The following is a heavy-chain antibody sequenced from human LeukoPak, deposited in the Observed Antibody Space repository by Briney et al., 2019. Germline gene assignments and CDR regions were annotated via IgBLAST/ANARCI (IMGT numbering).Heavy chain of an antibody. CDR2: IHYTGRT. Sequence: SETLSLTCTVSGGSISSSSYYWGWIRQPPGKGLEWIGSIHYTGRTYYNPSLKSRVTISVDTSKSQFSLKLPSVTAADTAVYYCGRTWGYYFDYWGQGTLVTVSS. D-gene: IGHD3-16*01. J-gene: IGHJ4*02. CDR3: GRTWGYYFDY. V-gene: IGHV4-39*07. CDR1: GGSISSSSYY.